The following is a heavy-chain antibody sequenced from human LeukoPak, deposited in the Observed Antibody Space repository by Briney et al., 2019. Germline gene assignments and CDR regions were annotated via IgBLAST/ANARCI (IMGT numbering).Heavy chain of an antibody. CDR1: GFTFSAYA. CDR2: ITTGGSSI. CDR3: ARVRYDSGWYDY. Sequence: GGSLRLSCAASGFTFSAYAMAWVRQAPGKGLQCISHITTGGSSIFYADSVKGRFTLSRDNAKNSLYLQMDSLRAEDAAVYYCARVRYDSGWYDYWGQGAQVIVSS. V-gene: IGHV3-48*04. D-gene: IGHD6-19*01. J-gene: IGHJ4*02.